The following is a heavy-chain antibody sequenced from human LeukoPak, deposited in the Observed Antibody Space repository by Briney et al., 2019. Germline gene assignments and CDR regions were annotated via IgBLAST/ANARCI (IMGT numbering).Heavy chain of an antibody. D-gene: IGHD2-15*01. CDR3: ARDRYCSGGNCYSNYYGMDV. CDR2: ISAYNGNT. Sequence: ASVKVSCKASGYTFTNYGISWVRQAPGQGLEWMGWISAYNGNTNYAQKLQGRVTMTTDTSTSTAYMELRSLRSDDTAVYYCARDRYCSGGNCYSNYYGMDVWGQGTTVTVSS. J-gene: IGHJ6*02. CDR1: GYTFTNYG. V-gene: IGHV1-18*01.